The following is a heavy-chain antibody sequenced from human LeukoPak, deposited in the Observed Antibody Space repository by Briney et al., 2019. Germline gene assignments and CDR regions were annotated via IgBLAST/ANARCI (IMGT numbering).Heavy chain of an antibody. CDR3: ARDSWVTMVRGVLSWFDP. D-gene: IGHD3-10*01. CDR2: IYTSGST. J-gene: IGHJ5*02. Sequence: PSETLSLTCTVSGGSISSGSYYWSWIRQPAGKGLECIGRIYTSGSTNYNPSLKSRVTISVDTSKNQFSLKLSSVTAADTAVYYCARDSWVTMVRGVLSWFDPWGQGTLVTVSS. CDR1: GGSISSGSYY. V-gene: IGHV4-61*02.